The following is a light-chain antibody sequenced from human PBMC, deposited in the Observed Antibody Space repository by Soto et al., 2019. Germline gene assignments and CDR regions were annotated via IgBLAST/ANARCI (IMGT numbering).Light chain of an antibody. CDR3: QQRSNLPLT. CDR2: DAS. V-gene: IGKV3-11*01. CDR1: QSVSSY. Sequence: EIVLTQSPATLSLSPGEGATLSCRASQSVSSYLAWYQQKPGQAPRLLIYDASNRATGIPARFSGSGSGTEFTRTSSSLEPEDFAVYYCQQRSNLPLTFGGGTK. J-gene: IGKJ4*01.